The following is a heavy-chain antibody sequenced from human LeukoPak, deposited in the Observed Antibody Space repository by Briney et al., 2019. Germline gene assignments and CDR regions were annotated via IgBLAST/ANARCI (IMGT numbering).Heavy chain of an antibody. CDR3: ARLSGSSGWYHWFDP. D-gene: IGHD6-19*01. V-gene: IGHV3-21*01. CDR1: GFTFSSYS. Sequence: PGGSLRLSCAASGFTFSSYSMNWVRQAPGKGLEWVSSISTSSSYIYYADSLKGRFTISRDNAKNSLYLQMNSLRAEDTAVYYCARLSGSSGWYHWFDPWGQGTLVTVSS. J-gene: IGHJ5*02. CDR2: ISTSSSYI.